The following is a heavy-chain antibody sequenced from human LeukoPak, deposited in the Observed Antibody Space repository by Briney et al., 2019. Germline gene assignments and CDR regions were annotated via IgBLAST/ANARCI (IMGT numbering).Heavy chain of an antibody. J-gene: IGHJ4*02. Sequence: ASVKVSCKVSGYTLTELSMRWVRQAPGKGLEWMGGFDPEDGETIYAQKFQGRVTMTEDTSTDTAYMELSSLRSEDTAVYYCATVAYYDILTGYLSMNQYYFDYWGQGTLVTVSS. D-gene: IGHD3-9*01. CDR3: ATVAYYDILTGYLSMNQYYFDY. CDR2: FDPEDGET. CDR1: GYTLTELS. V-gene: IGHV1-24*01.